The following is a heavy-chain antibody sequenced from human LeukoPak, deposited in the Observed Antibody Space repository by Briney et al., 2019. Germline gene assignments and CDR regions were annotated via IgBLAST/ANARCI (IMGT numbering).Heavy chain of an antibody. CDR3: ARRGPDYYGSGSYLDY. D-gene: IGHD3-10*01. J-gene: IGHJ4*02. V-gene: IGHV3-23*01. CDR2: ITGSGGTT. CDR1: GFTFRSFA. Sequence: GGSLRLSCAASGFTFRSFAMSWVRQAPGKGLHWVSTITGSGGTTFYTDSVKGRFTISRDNSKNTLYLQMNSLRAEDTAVYYCARRGPDYYGSGSYLDYWGQGTLVTVSS.